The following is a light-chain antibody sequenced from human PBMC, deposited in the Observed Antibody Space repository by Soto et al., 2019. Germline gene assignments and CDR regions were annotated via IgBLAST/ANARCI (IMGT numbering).Light chain of an antibody. Sequence: QSALTQPRSVSGSPGQSVTISCTGTTGDVGGYNYVSWYQQHPGRAPKLIISDVNKRPSGVPDRFSGSKSGNTASLTISGLQTEDEAEYYCCSYAGTYSIFGGGTKLTVL. J-gene: IGLJ2*01. V-gene: IGLV2-11*01. CDR1: TGDVGGYNY. CDR3: CSYAGTYSI. CDR2: DVN.